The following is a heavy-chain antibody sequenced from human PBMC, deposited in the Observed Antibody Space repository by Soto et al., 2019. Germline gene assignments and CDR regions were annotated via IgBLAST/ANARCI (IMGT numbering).Heavy chain of an antibody. J-gene: IGHJ5*01. D-gene: IGHD3-22*01. CDR2: VSNDGIRK. V-gene: IGHV3-30*03. CDR3: ARCVGGSMYDNSGKYDS. Sequence: ESVGGVVQPGRSLRLTCAASGFIFSGSGMHWVRQTPGKGLEWVALVSNDGIRKYYGDSVKGRFTISRDNAENTLYLQMNSLRAEDTAVYYCARCVGGSMYDNSGKYDSWGQGTLVTV. CDR1: GFIFSGSG.